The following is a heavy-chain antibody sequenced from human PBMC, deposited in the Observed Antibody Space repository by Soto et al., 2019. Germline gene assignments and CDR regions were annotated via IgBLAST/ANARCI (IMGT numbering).Heavy chain of an antibody. J-gene: IGHJ4*02. CDR2: ISAYNGNT. CDR1: GYTFTSYG. CDR3: ARDGMHIVVVPAALDY. D-gene: IGHD2-2*01. V-gene: IGHV1-18*01. Sequence: QVQLVQSGAEVKKPGASVKVSCKASGYTFTSYGISWVRRPPGQGLEWMGWISAYNGNTNNAQKLQGRVTMTTDTSTSTAYMELRSLRSVDTAVYYCARDGMHIVVVPAALDYWGQGTLVTVSS.